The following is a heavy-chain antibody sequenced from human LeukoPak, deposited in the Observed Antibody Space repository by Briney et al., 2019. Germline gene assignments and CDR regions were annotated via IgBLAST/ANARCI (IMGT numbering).Heavy chain of an antibody. CDR3: AREGVSGYCSSTSCYGDFDY. CDR1: GFTFTSYY. Sequence: GGSLRLSCAASGFTFTSYYMHWVRQAPGQGLEWMGIINPSGGSTSYAQKFQGRVTMARDMSTSTVYMELSSLRSEDTAVYYCAREGVSGYCSSTSCYGDFDYWGQGTLVTVSS. J-gene: IGHJ4*02. CDR2: INPSGGST. V-gene: IGHV1-46*01. D-gene: IGHD2-2*01.